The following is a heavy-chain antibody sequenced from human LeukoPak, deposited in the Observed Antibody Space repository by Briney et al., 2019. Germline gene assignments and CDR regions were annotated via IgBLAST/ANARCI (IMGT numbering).Heavy chain of an antibody. CDR1: GGSISSSSYY. V-gene: IGHV4-39*01. CDR3: ARHGGTYWGTGGDYMDV. D-gene: IGHD2-8*02. CDR2: IYYSGST. J-gene: IGHJ6*03. Sequence: PSETLSLTCTVSGGSISSSSYYWGWIRQPPGKGLEWIGSIYYSGSTYYNPSLKSRVTISVDTSKNQFSLKLSSVTAADTAVYYCARHGGTYWGTGGDYMDVWGKGTTVTVSS.